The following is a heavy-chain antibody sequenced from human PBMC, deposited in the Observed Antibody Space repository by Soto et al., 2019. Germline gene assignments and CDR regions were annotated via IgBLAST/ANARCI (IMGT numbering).Heavy chain of an antibody. Sequence: SETLSLTCAVYGGSFSGYYLSWIRQPPGKGLEWIGEINHSGSTNYNPSLKSRVTISVDTSKNQFSLKLSSVTAADTAVYYCARARRDYDFWSGYYLDYWGQGTLVTVSS. CDR3: ARARRDYDFWSGYYLDY. CDR1: GGSFSGYY. V-gene: IGHV4-34*01. CDR2: INHSGST. D-gene: IGHD3-3*01. J-gene: IGHJ4*02.